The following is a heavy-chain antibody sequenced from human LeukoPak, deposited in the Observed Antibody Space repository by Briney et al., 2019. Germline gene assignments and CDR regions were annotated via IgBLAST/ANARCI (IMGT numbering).Heavy chain of an antibody. CDR1: GGSFSGYY. CDR2: INHSGST. D-gene: IGHD5-12*01. J-gene: IGHJ4*02. V-gene: IGHV4-34*01. Sequence: PSETLSLTCAVYGGSFSGYYWSWIRQPPGKGLEWIGEINHSGSTNYNPSLKSRVTISVDTSKNQFSLKLSSVTAADTAVYYCARHSVATIPDYWGQGTLVTVSS. CDR3: ARHSVATIPDY.